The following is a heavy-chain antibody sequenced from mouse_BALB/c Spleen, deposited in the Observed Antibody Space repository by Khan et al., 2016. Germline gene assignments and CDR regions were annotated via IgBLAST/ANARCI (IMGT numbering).Heavy chain of an antibody. J-gene: IGHJ4*01. CDR1: GFTFSDYA. CDR3: SREENAMDY. V-gene: IGHV5-6-5*01. CDR2: ISTGGTT. Sequence: EVERVESGGGLVKPGGSLKLSCAASGFTFSDYAMSWVRQTPEKRLEWVASISTGGTTHYPDSMKGRFTISRDIARNVLYLQMSSLRSEDTGMYYCSREENAMDYWGQGTSVTVSS.